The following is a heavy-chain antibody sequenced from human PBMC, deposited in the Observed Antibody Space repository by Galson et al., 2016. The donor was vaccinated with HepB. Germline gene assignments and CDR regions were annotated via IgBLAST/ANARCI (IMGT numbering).Heavy chain of an antibody. J-gene: IGHJ3*02. CDR3: ARAGGVANGYALDI. CDR2: IKEDGSQK. D-gene: IGHD1-26*01. V-gene: IGHV3-7*04. Sequence: SLRLSCAVSGFTFNSHWMTWIRQAPGQGLEWVAKIKEDGSQKYYVDYVQGRFTTSRDNAKNSLYLQMNSLRAEDTAVYYCARAGGVANGYALDIWGQGTKFSVSS. CDR1: GFTFNSHW.